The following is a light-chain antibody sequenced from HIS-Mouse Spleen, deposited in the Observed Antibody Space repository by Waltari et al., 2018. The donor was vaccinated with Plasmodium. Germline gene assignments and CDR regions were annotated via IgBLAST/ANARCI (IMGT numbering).Light chain of an antibody. J-gene: IGLJ3*02. CDR3: NSRDSSGNHWV. CDR2: GKN. CDR1: SVRSYS. V-gene: IGLV3-19*01. Sequence: SSELTQDPAVSVALGQTVRITCQGDSVRSYSASWYQQKPGQAPVLVIYGKNNRPPGIPDRFSGSSSGNTASLTITGAQAEDEADYYCNSRDSSGNHWVFGGGTKLTVL.